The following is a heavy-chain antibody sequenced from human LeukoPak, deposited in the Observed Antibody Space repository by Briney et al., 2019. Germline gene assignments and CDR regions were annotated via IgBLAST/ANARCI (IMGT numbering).Heavy chain of an antibody. CDR3: AIGARFQYFDY. V-gene: IGHV3-23*01. CDR1: GFTYSSYA. J-gene: IGHJ4*02. Sequence: GGSLRLSCAASGFTYSSYAMSWVRQAPGKGLEWVSGISGSGGTTYYADSVKGRFTISRDNSKNTLSLQMNSLRAEDMAVYYCAIGARFQYFDYWGQGTLVTVSS. D-gene: IGHD3-3*01. CDR2: ISGSGGTT.